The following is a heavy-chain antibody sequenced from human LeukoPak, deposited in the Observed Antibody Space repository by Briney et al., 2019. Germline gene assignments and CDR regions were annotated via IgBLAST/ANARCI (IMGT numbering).Heavy chain of an antibody. V-gene: IGHV3-30*02. D-gene: IGHD2-2*01. Sequence: GGSLRLSCAASGLAFSNCDMHWLRQAPGKGLDWVAFIRYDGTNKYYADSVKGRFTISRDNSKNTVYLLMNSLRPEDTAVYYCVRIAVEVWGQGTLVTVSS. CDR2: IRYDGTNK. J-gene: IGHJ4*02. CDR3: VRIAVEV. CDR1: GLAFSNCD.